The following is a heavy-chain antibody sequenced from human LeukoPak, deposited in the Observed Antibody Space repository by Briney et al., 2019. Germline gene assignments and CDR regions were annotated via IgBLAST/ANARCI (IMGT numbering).Heavy chain of an antibody. CDR3: ARAVSGRFDY. D-gene: IGHD6-19*01. J-gene: IGHJ4*02. CDR1: GGSISSGGYY. Sequence: KPSETLSLTCTVSGGSISSGGYYWSWIRQHPGKGLEWTGYIYYSGSTNYNPSLKSRVTISVDTSKNQFSLKLSSVTAADTAIYYCARAVSGRFDYWGQGTLVTVSS. V-gene: IGHV4-61*08. CDR2: IYYSGST.